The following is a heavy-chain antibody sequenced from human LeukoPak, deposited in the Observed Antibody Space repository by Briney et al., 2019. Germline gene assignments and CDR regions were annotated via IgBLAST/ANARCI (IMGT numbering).Heavy chain of an antibody. Sequence: SETLSLTCTVSGGSIGSGRYYWAWIRRPPGKGLEWIGSIYNSWSTSYNPSLKSRVAMSVDTSKNQFSLRLSSVTAADTAVYYCARNITSLIPAGYFDYWGQGTLVAVSS. CDR3: ARNITSLIPAGYFDY. J-gene: IGHJ4*02. CDR2: IYNSWST. V-gene: IGHV4-39*01. CDR1: GGSIGSGRYY. D-gene: IGHD2-2*01.